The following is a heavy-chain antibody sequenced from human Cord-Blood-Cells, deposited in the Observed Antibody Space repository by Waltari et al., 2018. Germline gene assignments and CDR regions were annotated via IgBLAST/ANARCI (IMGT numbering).Heavy chain of an antibody. CDR1: GGSISSYS. Sequence: QVQLQESGPGLVKPSETLSLTCTVSGGSISSYSWSWIRQPPGKGLEWIGYIYYSGSTNYNPSLKSRVTISVDTSKNQFSLKLSSVTAADTAVYYCAREAPRGGYAFDIWGQGTMVTVSS. CDR3: AREAPRGGYAFDI. V-gene: IGHV4-59*01. D-gene: IGHD3-10*01. J-gene: IGHJ3*02. CDR2: IYYSGST.